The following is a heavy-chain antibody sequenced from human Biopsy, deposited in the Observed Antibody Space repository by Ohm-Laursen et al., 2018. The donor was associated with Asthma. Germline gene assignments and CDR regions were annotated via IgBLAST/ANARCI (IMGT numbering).Heavy chain of an antibody. CDR1: GFTFSSSA. D-gene: IGHD4-17*01. Sequence: SLRLSCAASGFTFSSSAMSWVRQAPGKGLEWVSVISSGGSTIDYADSVKGRFTISRNISTNTVYLQMDSLSADDTAVYYCAKVGHGYGDYVGYLDPWGQGTLVTVSS. CDR2: ISSGGSTI. CDR3: AKVGHGYGDYVGYLDP. V-gene: IGHV3-23*01. J-gene: IGHJ5*02.